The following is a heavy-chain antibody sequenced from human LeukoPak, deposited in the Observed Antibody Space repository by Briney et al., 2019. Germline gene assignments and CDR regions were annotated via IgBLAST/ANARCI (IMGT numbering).Heavy chain of an antibody. Sequence: PGGSLRLSCAASGFTFYDYGMSWVRQAPGKGLEWVSGINWNGESTGYVDSVKGRFTISRDNAKNSLYLQMNSLRAADTAFYYCARATAAGFDYWGQGTLVTVSS. CDR3: ARATAAGFDY. CDR2: INWNGEST. J-gene: IGHJ4*02. D-gene: IGHD6-13*01. CDR1: GFTFYDYG. V-gene: IGHV3-20*04.